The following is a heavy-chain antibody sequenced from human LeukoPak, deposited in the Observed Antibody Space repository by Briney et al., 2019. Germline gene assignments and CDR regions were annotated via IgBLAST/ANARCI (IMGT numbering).Heavy chain of an antibody. CDR3: ARGRYMVRGVIINDY. CDR1: GGTFSSYA. J-gene: IGHJ4*02. CDR2: IIPIFGTA. V-gene: IGHV1-69*01. D-gene: IGHD3-10*01. Sequence: SVKVSCKASGGTFSSYAISWVRQAPGQGLEWMGGIIPIFGTANYAQKFQGRVTITADESTSTAYMELSSLRSGDTAVYYCARGRYMVRGVIINDYWGQGTLVTVSS.